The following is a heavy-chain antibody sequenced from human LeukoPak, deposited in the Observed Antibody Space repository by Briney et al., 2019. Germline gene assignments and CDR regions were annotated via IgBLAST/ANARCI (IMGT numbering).Heavy chain of an antibody. Sequence: ASVKVSCKASGYTFTSYGISWVRQAPGQGLEWMGWISAYNGNTNYAQKLQGRVTMTTDTSTSTAYMELRSLRSEDTAVYYCASTWNYDILTGYYCDYWGQGTLVTVSS. CDR3: ASTWNYDILTGYYCDY. CDR2: ISAYNGNT. J-gene: IGHJ4*02. V-gene: IGHV1-18*01. D-gene: IGHD3-9*01. CDR1: GYTFTSYG.